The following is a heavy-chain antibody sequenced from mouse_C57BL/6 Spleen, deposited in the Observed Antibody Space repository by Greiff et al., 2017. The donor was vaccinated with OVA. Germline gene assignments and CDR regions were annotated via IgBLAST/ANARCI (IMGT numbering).Heavy chain of an antibody. V-gene: IGHV5-16*01. Sequence: DVKLVESEGGLVQPGSSMKLSCTASGFTFSDYYMAWVRQVPEKGLEWVANINYDGSSTYYLDSLKSRFIISRDNAKNILYLQMSSLKSEDTATYYCARGPHYYGSSYWYFDVWGTGTTVTVSS. CDR2: INYDGSST. D-gene: IGHD1-1*01. CDR3: ARGPHYYGSSYWYFDV. J-gene: IGHJ1*03. CDR1: GFTFSDYY.